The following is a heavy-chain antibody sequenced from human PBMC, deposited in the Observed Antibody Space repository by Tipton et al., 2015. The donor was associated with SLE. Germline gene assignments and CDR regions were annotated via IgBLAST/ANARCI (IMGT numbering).Heavy chain of an antibody. D-gene: IGHD1-14*01. V-gene: IGHV3-11*06. CDR3: ARGPESDWFDP. CDR1: GFTFSDYY. CDR2: ISSSSSYI. Sequence: GSLRLSCAASGFTFSDYYMSWIRQAPGKGLEWVSSISSSSSYIYYADSVKGRFTISRDNAKNSLYLQMNSLRAEDTAVYYCARGPESDWFDPWGQGTLVTVSS. J-gene: IGHJ5*02.